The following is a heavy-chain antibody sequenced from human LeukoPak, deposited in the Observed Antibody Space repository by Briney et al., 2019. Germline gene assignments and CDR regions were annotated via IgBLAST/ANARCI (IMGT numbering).Heavy chain of an antibody. CDR1: GYIFTSYG. CDR3: ARPLGSLKEYWWFDP. D-gene: IGHD2/OR15-2a*01. J-gene: IGHJ5*02. V-gene: IGHV1-2*02. Sequence: VASVKVSCKASGYIFTSYGINWVRQAPGQGLEWMGWINPKSGGTNYAQYFQGRVTMTRDTSSTTVYMDLTRLRSDDTAVYFCARPLGSLKEYWWFDPWGQGTLVTVSS. CDR2: INPKSGGT.